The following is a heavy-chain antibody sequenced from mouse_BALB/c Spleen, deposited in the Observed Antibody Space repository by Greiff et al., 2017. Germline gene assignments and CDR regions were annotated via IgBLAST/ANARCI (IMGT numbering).Heavy chain of an antibody. D-gene: IGHD1-1*01. V-gene: IGHV4-1*02. J-gene: IGHJ3*01. CDR2: INPDSSTI. Sequence: EVKLEESGGGLVQPGGSLKLSCAASGFDFSRYWMSWVRQAPGKGLEWIGEINPDSSTINYTPSLKDKFIISRDNAKNTLYLQMSKVRSEDTALYYCARGAYYYGSSYGFAYWGQGTLVTVSA. CDR1: GFDFSRYW. CDR3: ARGAYYYGSSYGFAY.